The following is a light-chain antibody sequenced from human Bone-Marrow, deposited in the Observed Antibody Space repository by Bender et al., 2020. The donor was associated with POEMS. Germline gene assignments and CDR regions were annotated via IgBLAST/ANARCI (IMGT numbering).Light chain of an antibody. Sequence: QSALTQPPSASGSPGQSVTVSCTGSSSDVGGYNYVSWYQHHPGKAPKLIIYEVNKRPSGVPDRFSGSKSGTSASLAITGLQAEDEGDYYCQSYDNSLGGWVFGGGTKLTVL. J-gene: IGLJ3*02. CDR2: EVN. CDR1: SSDVGGYNY. CDR3: QSYDNSLGGWV. V-gene: IGLV2-8*01.